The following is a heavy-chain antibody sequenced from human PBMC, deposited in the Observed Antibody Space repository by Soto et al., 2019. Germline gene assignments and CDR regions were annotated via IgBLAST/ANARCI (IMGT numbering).Heavy chain of an antibody. D-gene: IGHD6-19*01. CDR1: GGTFSRYW. J-gene: IGHJ4*02. CDR2: INSDGSSI. V-gene: IGHV3-74*01. CDR3: ARETGYSSGWRQDY. Sequence: GSRRLSCAASGGTFSRYWMHWGRQAPGKGLVWVSRINSDGSSISYADSVRGRFTISRDNAKNTLYLQMNSLRVEDTAVYYCARETGYSSGWRQDYWGQGT.